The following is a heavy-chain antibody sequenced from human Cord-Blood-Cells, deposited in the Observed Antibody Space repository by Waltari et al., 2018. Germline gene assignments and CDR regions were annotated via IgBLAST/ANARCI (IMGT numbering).Heavy chain of an antibody. CDR1: GGTFSSYA. CDR2: IIPILGIA. Sequence: QVQLVQSGAEVKKPGSSVKVSCKASGGTFSSYAISWVRQAPGQGLEWMGRIIPILGIADYAQKFQGRVTITADKYTSTAYMELSSLRSEDTAVYYCASECHREWCMLYYFDYWGQGTLVTVSS. V-gene: IGHV1-69*09. J-gene: IGHJ4*02. D-gene: IGHD2-8*01. CDR3: ASECHREWCMLYYFDY.